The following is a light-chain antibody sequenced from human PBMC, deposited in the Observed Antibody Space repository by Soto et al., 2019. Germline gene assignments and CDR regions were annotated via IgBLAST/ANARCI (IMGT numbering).Light chain of an antibody. Sequence: SYELTQPPSVSVSPGQTASITCSGAKLGDKYACWYHQKPGQSPVLVIYQDSKRPSGIPERFSGSNSGNTATLTISGTQAMDEADYYCQAWDSSTANVVFGGGTKLTVL. CDR3: QAWDSSTANVV. J-gene: IGLJ2*01. CDR1: KLGDKY. CDR2: QDS. V-gene: IGLV3-1*01.